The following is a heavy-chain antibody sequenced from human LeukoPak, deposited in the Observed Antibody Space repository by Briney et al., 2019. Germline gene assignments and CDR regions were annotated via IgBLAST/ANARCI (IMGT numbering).Heavy chain of an antibody. Sequence: ASVKVSCKASGYAFSSYGIGWVRQAPGQGLKALGWFGPYNRKTNYSQKFQGRVTKTTNTSTNTAYLELRTLRSDDTAVYYCARGAPRGVWDFYFDYWGQGTLVTVSS. V-gene: IGHV1-18*01. CDR2: FGPYNRKT. CDR1: GYAFSSYG. D-gene: IGHD1-26*01. CDR3: ARGAPRGVWDFYFDY. J-gene: IGHJ4*02.